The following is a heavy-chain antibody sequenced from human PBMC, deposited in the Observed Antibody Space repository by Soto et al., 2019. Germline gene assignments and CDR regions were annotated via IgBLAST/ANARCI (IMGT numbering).Heavy chain of an antibody. CDR3: AKGSDYYDSSGYSFSDY. V-gene: IGHV3-23*01. Sequence: GGSLRLSCAASGFTFSSYAMSWVRQAPGKGLEWVSAISGSGGSTYYAESVKGRFTISRDNSKNTLYLQMNSLRAEDTAVYYCAKGSDYYDSSGYSFSDYWGQGTLVTVSS. J-gene: IGHJ4*02. CDR1: GFTFSSYA. CDR2: ISGSGGST. D-gene: IGHD3-22*01.